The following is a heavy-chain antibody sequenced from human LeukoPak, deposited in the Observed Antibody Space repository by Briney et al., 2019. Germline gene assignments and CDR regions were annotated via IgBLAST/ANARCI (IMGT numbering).Heavy chain of an antibody. CDR3: ARETTYYYDSSGYYYGRYFDY. CDR2: IYYSGST. J-gene: IGHJ4*02. CDR1: GGSISSYY. V-gene: IGHV4-59*01. Sequence: SETLSLTCTVSGGSISSYYWSWIRQPPGKGLEWIGYIYYSGSTNYNPSLKSRVTISVDTSKNQFSLKLSSVTAADTAVYDCARETTYYYDSSGYYYGRYFDYWGQGTLVTVSS. D-gene: IGHD3-22*01.